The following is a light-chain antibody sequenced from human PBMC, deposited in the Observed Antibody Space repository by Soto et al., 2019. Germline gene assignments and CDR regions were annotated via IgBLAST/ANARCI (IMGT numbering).Light chain of an antibody. J-gene: IGKJ4*01. V-gene: IGKV1-39*01. CDR1: QSIGNF. CDR2: SAS. Sequence: DIQMTQSPSSLSASVGDRVNITCRASQSIGNFLNWYQQKPGTVPKVLIYSASSLQSGVPSRFSGSGFGTYFTLTISILQPDDFANYYCQQSHTTPTFGGGTTLEIK. CDR3: QQSHTTPT.